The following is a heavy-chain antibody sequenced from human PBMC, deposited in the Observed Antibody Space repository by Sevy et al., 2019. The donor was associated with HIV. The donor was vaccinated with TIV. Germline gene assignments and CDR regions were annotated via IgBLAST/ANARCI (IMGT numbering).Heavy chain of an antibody. J-gene: IGHJ6*03. CDR1: GFTFSSDG. V-gene: IGHV3-30*02. Sequence: GGSLRLSCAASGFTFSSDGMHWVRQAPGKGLEWVAFIRYDGSNKYYADSVKGRFTISRDNSKNTLYLQMNSLRAEDTAVYYCATNRLGYYDFWSGYYTSTEYYYYMDVWGKGTTVTVSS. CDR2: IRYDGSNK. D-gene: IGHD3-3*01. CDR3: ATNRLGYYDFWSGYYTSTEYYYYMDV.